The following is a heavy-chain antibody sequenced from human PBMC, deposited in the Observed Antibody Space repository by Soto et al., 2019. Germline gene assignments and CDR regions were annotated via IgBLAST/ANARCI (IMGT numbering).Heavy chain of an antibody. CDR2: IYPGDSDT. D-gene: IGHD5-12*01. J-gene: IGHJ5*02. CDR1: GYSFTSYW. CDR3: ARGWGYRGYDSGGNWFDP. V-gene: IGHV5-51*01. Sequence: GEFLKISCKGSGYSFTSYWIGWVRQMPGKGLEWMGIIYPGDSDTRYSPSFQGQVTISADKSISTAYLQWSSLKASDTAMYYCARGWGYRGYDSGGNWFDPWGQGTLVTVSS.